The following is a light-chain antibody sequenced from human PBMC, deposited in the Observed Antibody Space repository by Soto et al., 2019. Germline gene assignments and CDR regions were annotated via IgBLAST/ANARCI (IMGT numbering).Light chain of an antibody. CDR1: ISDVGGYNY. J-gene: IGLJ1*01. Sequence: QSVLTQPASLSGSPGQSITISCTGTISDVGGYNYVSWYQQHPGKAPKLMIYEVSNRPSGVSNRFSGSKSGNTASLTISGLQAEDEADYYCSSYTSSSTLGYVFGTGTKVTV. V-gene: IGLV2-14*01. CDR2: EVS. CDR3: SSYTSSSTLGYV.